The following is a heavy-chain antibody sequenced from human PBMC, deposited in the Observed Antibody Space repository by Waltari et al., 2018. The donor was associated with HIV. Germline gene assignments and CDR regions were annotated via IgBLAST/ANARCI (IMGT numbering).Heavy chain of an antibody. D-gene: IGHD3-22*01. J-gene: IGHJ6*02. V-gene: IGHV1-8*02. Sequence: QMHLVQSGPEEDGPRASVETSVTASDHNSTNVNVNCDHKGGRHGPEWLGLRNPNSGNTASPYIFEERVTMTRDVSTDTAYLEMSGLTPEDTAIYYCARNSSGKGNRYFYYGLDVWGQGTPVTV. CDR2: RNPNSGNT. CDR1: DHNSTNVN. CDR3: ARNSSGKGNRYFYYGLDV.